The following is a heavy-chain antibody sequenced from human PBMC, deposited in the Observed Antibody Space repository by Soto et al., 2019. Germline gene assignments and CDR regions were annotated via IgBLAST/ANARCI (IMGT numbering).Heavy chain of an antibody. V-gene: IGHV3-7*01. Sequence: LRLSCAASVFTFSTYWMDWVRQTPVKGLEWVANINQDGSEKNYVDSVKGRFTIYRDNAKNSLYLQMSSLTAEDSALYYCSRSLNSWGQGTLVTVSS. CDR2: INQDGSEK. CDR1: VFTFSTYW. J-gene: IGHJ4*02. CDR3: SRSLNS.